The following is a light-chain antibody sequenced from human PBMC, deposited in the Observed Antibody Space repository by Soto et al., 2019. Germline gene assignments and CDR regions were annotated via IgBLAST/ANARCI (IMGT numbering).Light chain of an antibody. V-gene: IGKV3-20*01. Sequence: EIVLTQSPGTLSLSPGERATLSCRASQSVSSSYLAWYQQKPGQAPRLLIYGASSRATGIPERFSGSGSETDFTLTISRLEPEDFAVYYCQQYGSSPTFGQGTKVDIK. CDR3: QQYGSSPT. J-gene: IGKJ1*01. CDR1: QSVSSSY. CDR2: GAS.